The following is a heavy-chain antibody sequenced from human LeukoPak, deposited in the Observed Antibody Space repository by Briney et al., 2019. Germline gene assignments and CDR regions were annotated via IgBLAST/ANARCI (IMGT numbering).Heavy chain of an antibody. Sequence: SETLSLTCTVSGGSISSYYWSWIRQPPGKGLEWIGYIYYSGSTNYNPSLKSRVTISVDTSKNQFSLKLGSVTAADTAVYYCARRSSDYGIVYFDYWGQGTLVTVSS. CDR1: GGSISSYY. CDR2: IYYSGST. J-gene: IGHJ4*02. CDR3: ARRSSDYGIVYFDY. V-gene: IGHV4-59*08. D-gene: IGHD4-17*01.